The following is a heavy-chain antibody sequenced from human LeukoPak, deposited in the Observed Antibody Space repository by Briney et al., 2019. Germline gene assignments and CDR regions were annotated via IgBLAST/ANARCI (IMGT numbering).Heavy chain of an antibody. CDR2: INHSGST. D-gene: IGHD3-22*01. J-gene: IGHJ4*02. CDR1: GGSFSGYY. V-gene: IGHV4-34*01. CDR3: ARGHKQYYYDSSGYVGY. Sequence: SETLSLTCAVYGGSFSGYYWSWIRQPPGKGLEWIGEINHSGSTNYNPSLKSRVTISVDTSKNQFSLKLSSVTAADTAVHYCARGHKQYYYDSSGYVGYWGQGTLVTVSS.